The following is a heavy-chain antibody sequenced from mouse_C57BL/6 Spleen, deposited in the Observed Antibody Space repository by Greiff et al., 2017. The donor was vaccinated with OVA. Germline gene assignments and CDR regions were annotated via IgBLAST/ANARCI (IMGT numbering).Heavy chain of an antibody. CDR1: GYSFTGYF. V-gene: IGHV1-20*01. CDR2: INPYNGDT. D-gene: IGHD2-1*01. CDR3: ARLGIYYGNPYWYFDV. J-gene: IGHJ1*03. Sequence: EVQLQQSGPELVKPGDSVKISCKASGYSFTGYFMNLVMQSHGKSLEWIGRINPYNGDTFYNQKFKGKATLTVDKSSSTAHMELRSLTSEDSAVYYCARLGIYYGNPYWYFDVWGTGTTVTVSS.